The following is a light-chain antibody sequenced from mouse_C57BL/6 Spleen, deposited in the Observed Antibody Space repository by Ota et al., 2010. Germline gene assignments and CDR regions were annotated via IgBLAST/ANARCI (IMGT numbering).Light chain of an antibody. Sequence: DVLMTQTPLSLPVSLGDQASISCRSSQSIVHSNGNTYLEWYLQKPGQSPKLLIYKVSNRFSGVPDRFSGSGSGTDFTLNIHPVEEEDAATYYCQHSRELPYTFGGGTKLGNK. J-gene: IGKJ2*01. CDR1: QSIVHSNGNTY. CDR3: QHSRELPYT. CDR2: KVS. V-gene: IGKV1-117*01.